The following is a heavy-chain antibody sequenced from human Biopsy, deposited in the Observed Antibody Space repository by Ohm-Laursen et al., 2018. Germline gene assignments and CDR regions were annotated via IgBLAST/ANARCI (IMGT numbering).Heavy chain of an antibody. J-gene: IGHJ6*02. CDR2: INPTGGTT. CDR1: GYSFTKYY. Sequence: SVKVSCKASGYSFTKYYINWVRQAPGQGLEWMGIINPTGGTTSYAEKFQGRVTLTRDTSTGTVYLELNSLIYEDTALYYCARDETGSSIFGPYYYGMDVWGQGTTVTVSS. D-gene: IGHD3-9*01. CDR3: ARDETGSSIFGPYYYGMDV. V-gene: IGHV1-46*01.